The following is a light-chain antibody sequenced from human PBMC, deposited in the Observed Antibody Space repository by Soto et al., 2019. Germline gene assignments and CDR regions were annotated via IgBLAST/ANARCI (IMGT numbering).Light chain of an antibody. CDR3: QQYNTHPLT. V-gene: IGKV1-5*03. CDR1: QSISSW. Sequence: DIQMTQSPSTLSESVGDRVTITCRASQSISSWLAWYQQKPGKTPKFLIFKASSLESGFPSRISGSGSETEFTLTISSLQPDDFATYYCQQYNTHPLTFGGGTKVEIK. CDR2: KAS. J-gene: IGKJ4*01.